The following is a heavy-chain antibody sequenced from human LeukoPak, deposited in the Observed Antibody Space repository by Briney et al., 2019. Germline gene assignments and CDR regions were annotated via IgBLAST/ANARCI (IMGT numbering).Heavy chain of an antibody. D-gene: IGHD3-9*01. CDR1: GFTFDDYG. CDR2: IYSGGST. V-gene: IGHV3-53*01. CDR3: ARGDYDILTGPYRY. J-gene: IGHJ4*02. Sequence: GGSLRLSCAASGFTFDDYGMSWVRQAPGKGLEWVSVIYSGGSTYYADSVKGRFTISRDNSKNTLYLQMNSLRAEDTAVYYCARGDYDILTGPYRYWGQGTLVTVSS.